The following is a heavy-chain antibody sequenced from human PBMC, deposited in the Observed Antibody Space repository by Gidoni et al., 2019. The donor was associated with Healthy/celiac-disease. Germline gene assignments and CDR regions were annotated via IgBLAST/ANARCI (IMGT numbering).Heavy chain of an antibody. V-gene: IGHV3-7*01. CDR2: INQDGSEK. J-gene: IGHJ3*02. CDR1: GFTFSIYW. Sequence: EVQLMESGGGLVQPGGSLRLSCAASGFTFSIYWMSGVRQAPGKGLEGVANINQDGSEKYYVDSVKGRFTSSRDNAKNSLYLQINSLRAEDTAVYYCARDFGDWPIYPTSDAFDIWGQGTMVTVSS. CDR3: ARDFGDWPIYPTSDAFDI. D-gene: IGHD3-10*01.